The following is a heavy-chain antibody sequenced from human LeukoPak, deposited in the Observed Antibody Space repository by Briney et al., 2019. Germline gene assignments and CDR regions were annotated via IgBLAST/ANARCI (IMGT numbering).Heavy chain of an antibody. J-gene: IGHJ3*02. CDR3: ARDRAVRDAFDI. V-gene: IGHV1-18*01. CDR1: GYTFTSFD. CDR2: ISAYNGNT. D-gene: IGHD6-6*01. Sequence: ASVKVSCKASGYTFTSFDINWVRQATGQGLEWMGWISAYNGNTNYAQKLQGRVTMTTDTSTSTAYMELRSLRSDDTAVYYCARDRAVRDAFDIWGQGTMVTVSS.